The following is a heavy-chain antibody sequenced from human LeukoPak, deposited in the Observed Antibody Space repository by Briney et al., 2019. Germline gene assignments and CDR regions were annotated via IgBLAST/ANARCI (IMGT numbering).Heavy chain of an antibody. Sequence: SQTLSLTCTVSGGSISSGGYYWSWIRQHPGKGLEWIGCIYYSGSTYYNPSLKSRVTISVDTSKNQFSLKLSSVTAADTAVYYCARGVDIVATTHFDYWGQGTLVTVSS. D-gene: IGHD5-12*01. CDR1: GGSISSGGYY. J-gene: IGHJ4*02. CDR3: ARGVDIVATTHFDY. V-gene: IGHV4-31*03. CDR2: IYYSGST.